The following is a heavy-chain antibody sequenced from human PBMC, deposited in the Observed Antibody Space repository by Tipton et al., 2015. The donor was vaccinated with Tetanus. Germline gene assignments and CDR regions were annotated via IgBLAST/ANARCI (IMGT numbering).Heavy chain of an antibody. J-gene: IGHJ4*02. CDR2: TFYRSRWFN. CDR1: GDSVSSDSAS. CDR3: ARASVMVRGIINPYDY. Sequence: GLVKPSQTLSLTCAISGDSVSSDSASWNWIRQSPSRSLEWLGQTFYRSRWFNDYAVSVKSRIIVNADTSKNQFSLHLNSVTPEDTAVYYCARASVMVRGIINPYDYWGQGTLVTVSS. V-gene: IGHV6-1*01. D-gene: IGHD3-10*01.